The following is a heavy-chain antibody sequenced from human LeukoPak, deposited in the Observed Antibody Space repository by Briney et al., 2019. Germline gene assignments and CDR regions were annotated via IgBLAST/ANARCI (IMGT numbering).Heavy chain of an antibody. CDR3: ARSMIVVDMYYYYGMDV. Sequence: PGGSLRLSCAASGFTVSSNYMSWVRQAPGKGLEWVSVIYSGGSTYYADSVKGRLTISRDNSKNTLYLQMNSLRAEDTAVYYCARSMIVVDMYYYYGMDVWGQGTTVTVSS. D-gene: IGHD3-22*01. CDR1: GFTVSSNY. J-gene: IGHJ6*02. CDR2: IYSGGST. V-gene: IGHV3-66*01.